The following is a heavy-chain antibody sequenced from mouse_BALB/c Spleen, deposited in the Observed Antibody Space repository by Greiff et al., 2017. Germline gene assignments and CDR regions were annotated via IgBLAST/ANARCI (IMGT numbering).Heavy chain of an antibody. CDR1: GYTFTSYW. J-gene: IGHJ3*01. CDR3: ARVPSLYGNYGAY. V-gene: IGHV1-7*01. CDR2: INPSTGYT. D-gene: IGHD2-1*01. Sequence: QVQLKESGAELAKPGASVKMSCKASGYTFTSYWMHWVKQRPGQGLEWIGYINPSTGYTEYNQKFKDKATLTADKSSSTAYMQLSSLTSEDSAVYYCARVPSLYGNYGAYWGQGTLVTVSA.